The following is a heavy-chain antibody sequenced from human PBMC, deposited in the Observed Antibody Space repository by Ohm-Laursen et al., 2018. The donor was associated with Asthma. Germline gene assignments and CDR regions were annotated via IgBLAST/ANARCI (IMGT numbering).Heavy chain of an antibody. CDR3: ARGTGTPSF. V-gene: IGHV1-2*06. D-gene: IGHD1-7*01. J-gene: IGHJ4*02. CDR1: GYTFTDYY. CDR2: VNPNSGGT. Sequence: ASVKVSCKASGYTFTDYYMHWVRQAPGQGLEWMGRVNPNSGGTNYAQKFQGRVTMTRDTSISTAYMELTSLRSDDTAVYYCARGTGTPSFWGQGTLVTVSS.